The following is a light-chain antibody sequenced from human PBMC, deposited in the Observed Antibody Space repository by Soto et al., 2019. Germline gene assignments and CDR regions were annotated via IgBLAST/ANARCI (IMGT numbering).Light chain of an antibody. V-gene: IGLV2-18*02. CDR2: EVS. CDR1: SSDVGSYNR. CDR3: SSYTSSSTPFV. Sequence: QSALTQAPSVSGSPGQSVTISCTGTSSDVGSYNRVSWYQQPPGTAPKLMIYEVSNRPSGVPDRFSGSKSGNTASLTISGLQAEDEADYYCSSYTSSSTPFVFGTGTKLTVL. J-gene: IGLJ1*01.